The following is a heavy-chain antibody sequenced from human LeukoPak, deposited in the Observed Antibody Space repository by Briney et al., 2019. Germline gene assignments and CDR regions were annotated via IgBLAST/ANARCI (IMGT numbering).Heavy chain of an antibody. J-gene: IGHJ4*02. CDR2: ISGSGGST. Sequence: GGSLRLSCAASGFTFSSYWMNWVRQAPGKGLEWVSAISGSGGSTYYADSVKGRFTISRDNSKNTLYLQMNSLRAEDTAVYYCAKGYFDWLSPDYWGQGTLVTVSS. CDR1: GFTFSSYW. CDR3: AKGYFDWLSPDY. V-gene: IGHV3-23*01. D-gene: IGHD3-9*01.